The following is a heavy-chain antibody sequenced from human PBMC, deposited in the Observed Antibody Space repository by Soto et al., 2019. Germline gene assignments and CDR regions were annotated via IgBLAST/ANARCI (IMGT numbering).Heavy chain of an antibody. D-gene: IGHD5-12*01. CDR2: INHSGST. J-gene: IGHJ6*02. Sequence: PPETLSLTCAVYGGSFSGYYWSWIRQPPGKGLEWIGEINHSGSTNYNPSLKSRVTISVDTSKNQFSLKLSSVTAADTAVYYCARVVATITYVNYYYGMDVWGQGTTVT. CDR1: GGSFSGYY. V-gene: IGHV4-34*01. CDR3: ARVVATITYVNYYYGMDV.